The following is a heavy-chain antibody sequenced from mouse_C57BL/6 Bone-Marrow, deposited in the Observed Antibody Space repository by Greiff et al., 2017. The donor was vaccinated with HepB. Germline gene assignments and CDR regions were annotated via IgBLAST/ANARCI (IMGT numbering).Heavy chain of an antibody. CDR1: GYTFTSYG. J-gene: IGHJ2*01. V-gene: IGHV1-81*01. D-gene: IGHD2-2*01. CDR3: AREPPLLWLRRRFDY. Sequence: VQLVESGAELARPGASVKLSCKASGYTFTSYGISWVKQRTGQGLEWIGEIYPRSGNTYYNEKFKGKATLTADKSSSTAYMELRSLTSEDSAVYFCAREPPLLWLRRRFDYWGQGTTLTVSS. CDR2: IYPRSGNT.